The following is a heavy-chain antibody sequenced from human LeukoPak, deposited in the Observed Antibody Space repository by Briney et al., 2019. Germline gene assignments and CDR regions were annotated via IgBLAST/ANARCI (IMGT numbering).Heavy chain of an antibody. V-gene: IGHV3-30-3*01. Sequence: PGGSLRLSCAASGFTFSSYAMHWVRQAPGKGLEWVAVISYDGSNKYYADSVKGRFTISRDNSKNTLYLQMNSLRAEDTAVYYCARAPPQYCSGTSCYAYYFDYWGQGTLVTVSS. D-gene: IGHD2-2*01. CDR3: ARAPPQYCSGTSCYAYYFDY. J-gene: IGHJ4*02. CDR1: GFTFSSYA. CDR2: ISYDGSNK.